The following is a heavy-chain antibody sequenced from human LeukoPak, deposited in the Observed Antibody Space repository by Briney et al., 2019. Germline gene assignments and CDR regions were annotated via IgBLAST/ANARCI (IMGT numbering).Heavy chain of an antibody. CDR2: MNSNSCNT. D-gene: IGHD3-10*01. Sequence: ASVKVSCKASGYTFTNYDIMWVRQATGQGPEWMGWMNSNSCNTGYAQKFQGRVTMTRDTSINTAYMELHSLTSEDTAVYYCARGRGGTVVRGYLDYWGQGTLVTVSS. CDR1: GYTFTNYD. J-gene: IGHJ4*02. CDR3: ARGRGGTVVRGYLDY. V-gene: IGHV1-8*01.